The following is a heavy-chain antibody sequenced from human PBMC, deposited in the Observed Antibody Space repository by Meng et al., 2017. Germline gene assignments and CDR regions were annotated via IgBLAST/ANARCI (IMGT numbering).Heavy chain of an antibody. V-gene: IGHV3-15*01. D-gene: IGHD3-16*02. J-gene: IGHJ4*02. CDR1: GFTFSNAW. CDR2: IKSKTDGGTT. CDR3: TTGVITFGGVIVFDY. Sequence: GESLKISCAASGFTFSNAWMSWVRQAPGKGLEWVGRIKSKTDGGTTDYAAPVKGRFTISRDDSKNTLYLQMNSLKTEDTAVYYCTTGVITFGGVIVFDYWGQGTLVTVSS.